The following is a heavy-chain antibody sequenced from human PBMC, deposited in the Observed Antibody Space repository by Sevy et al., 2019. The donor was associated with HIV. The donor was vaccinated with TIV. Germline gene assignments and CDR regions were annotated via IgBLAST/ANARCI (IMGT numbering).Heavy chain of an antibody. D-gene: IGHD3-22*01. V-gene: IGHV3-23*01. Sequence: GGSLRLSCAASGFTFSSYAMSWVRQAPGKGLEWVSAISGSGRSTYYADSVKGRFTISRDKSKNTLYLQMNSLRAEDTTVYYCAKDRMNYYDSSGYYFFDYWGQRTLVTVSS. CDR2: ISGSGRST. J-gene: IGHJ4*02. CDR3: AKDRMNYYDSSGYYFFDY. CDR1: GFTFSSYA.